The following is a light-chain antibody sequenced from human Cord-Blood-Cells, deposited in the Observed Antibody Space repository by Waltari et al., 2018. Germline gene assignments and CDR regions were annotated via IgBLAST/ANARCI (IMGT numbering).Light chain of an antibody. V-gene: IGLV1-44*01. CDR3: AAWDDSLNGPV. CDR1: SSNIGSNT. Sequence: QSVLTQPPSASGTPGQRVTISCSGSSSNIGSNTVNWVQQLPGTAPKLLIYSNNQRPAGFPDRCSGAKSCTSASLAISGLQSEDEAEYYCAAWDDSLNGPVFGGGTKLTVL. CDR2: SNN. J-gene: IGLJ3*02.